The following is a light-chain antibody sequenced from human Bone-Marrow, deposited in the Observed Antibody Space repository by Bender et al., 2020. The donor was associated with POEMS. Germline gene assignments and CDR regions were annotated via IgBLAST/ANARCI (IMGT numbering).Light chain of an antibody. CDR3: AVWDDSLNGWV. J-gene: IGLJ3*02. V-gene: IGLV2-14*01. CDR2: DVI. Sequence: QSALTQPASVSGSPGQSITISCTGTNSDIGGNNYVSWYQQRPGKAPKLIIYDVINRPSGVSNRFSGSKSGNTASLTISGLQSEDEADYYCAVWDDSLNGWVFGGGTKLTVL. CDR1: NSDIGGNNY.